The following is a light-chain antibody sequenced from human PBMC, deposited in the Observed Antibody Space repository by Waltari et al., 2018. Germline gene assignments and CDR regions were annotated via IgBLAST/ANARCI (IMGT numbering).Light chain of an antibody. CDR3: SSYTHSSNPEV. J-gene: IGLJ2*01. Sequence: QSALTQPASVSGSPGQSITISCTGTSTDVDSYNYVSWYQQHPGKAPKLIIYEVTDRPPGFSKRLSGSKSGNTASLTISGLQPEDEADYYCSSYTHSSNPEVFGGGTKLTVL. V-gene: IGLV2-14*01. CDR1: STDVDSYNY. CDR2: EVT.